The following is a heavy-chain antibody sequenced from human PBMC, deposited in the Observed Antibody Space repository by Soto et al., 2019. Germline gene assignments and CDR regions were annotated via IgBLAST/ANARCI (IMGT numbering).Heavy chain of an antibody. Sequence: QVQLVQSGAEVKKPGSSVKVSCKASGGTFSSYTISWVRQAPGQGLEWMGRIIPILGIANYAQKFQGRVTIPADKSTSTAYMELSSLRSEDTAVYYCARGDYYDSSVDYWGQGTLVTVSS. CDR1: GGTFSSYT. CDR3: ARGDYYDSSVDY. J-gene: IGHJ4*02. D-gene: IGHD3-22*01. V-gene: IGHV1-69*02. CDR2: IIPILGIA.